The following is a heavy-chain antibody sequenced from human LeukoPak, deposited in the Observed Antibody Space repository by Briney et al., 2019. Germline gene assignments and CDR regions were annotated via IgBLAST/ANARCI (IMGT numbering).Heavy chain of an antibody. V-gene: IGHV4-39*07. D-gene: IGHD3-3*01. CDR1: VGSISSSSYY. CDR3: ARGGHYDFWSGYSNWFDP. CDR2: IYYSVST. J-gene: IGHJ5*02. Sequence: SETLSLTCTVSVGSISSSSYYWGWIRQPPGKGLDWIWCIYYSVSTYYNPSLKSPVTISVEQAKNQFFLHLSSVTAADTGVYYCARGGHYDFWSGYSNWFDPWGQGTLVTVSS.